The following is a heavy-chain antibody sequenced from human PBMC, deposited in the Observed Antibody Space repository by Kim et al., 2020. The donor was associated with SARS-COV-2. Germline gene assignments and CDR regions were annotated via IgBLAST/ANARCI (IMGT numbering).Heavy chain of an antibody. V-gene: IGHV3-23*01. Sequence: GGSLRLSCAASGFTFSSYAMGWVRQAPGKGLEWVSAFCGGSGGTYYADSVKGRFTISRDNSENTLYLQMNSLRAADTAVYYCAKGWGVGGTCYSAMDVWGQGTTLTVSS. CDR1: GFTFSSYA. CDR3: AKGWGVGGTCYSAMDV. D-gene: IGHD2-21*02. J-gene: IGHJ6*02. CDR2: FCGGSGGT.